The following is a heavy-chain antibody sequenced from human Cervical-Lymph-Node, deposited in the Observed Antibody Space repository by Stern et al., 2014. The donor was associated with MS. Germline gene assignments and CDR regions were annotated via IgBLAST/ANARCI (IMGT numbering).Heavy chain of an antibody. CDR3: ARGVTAVTNYVPNWCFDL. V-gene: IGHV4-39*02. Sequence: VQLVESGPGLVKPSETLSLTCTVSGGSITNRDYWGWIRQSPGKGLEWIGSVYYSGITYYRPSLKSRAPLSLDKSRTQFFLRFVSVTATDTAVYFCARGVTAVTNYVPNWCFDLWGRGTLVTVSS. D-gene: IGHD4-11*01. CDR1: GGSITNRDY. CDR2: VYYSGIT. J-gene: IGHJ2*01.